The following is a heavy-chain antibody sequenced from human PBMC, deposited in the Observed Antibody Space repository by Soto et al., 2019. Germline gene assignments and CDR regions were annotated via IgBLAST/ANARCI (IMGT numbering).Heavy chain of an antibody. CDR2: INPHGGST. CDR1: SDTLTSYY. D-gene: IGHD1-26*01. CDR3: ARSSGGNFGIIIEGTNWFAP. V-gene: IGHV1-46*01. Sequence: SVKVTCKAPSDTLTSYYINWVRQAHGQGLELMGVINPHGGSTAYAQKFKGRVTLTRDTSASTVYMEVSSLTSEDTAMYYCARSSGGNFGIIIEGTNWFAPWGQGTLVTSPQ. J-gene: IGHJ5*02.